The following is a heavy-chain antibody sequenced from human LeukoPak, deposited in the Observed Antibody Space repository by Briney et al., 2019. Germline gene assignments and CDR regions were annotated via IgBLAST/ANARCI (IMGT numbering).Heavy chain of an antibody. CDR3: ARGGLVL. CDR1: GFIFRDYF. Sequence: GGSLRLSCAASGFIFRDYFMSWIRQTPGKGLEWVAYISSSGSIKYYRDSVKGRFTISRDNARQSLSLQMNSLGTDDTAVYYCARGGLVLWGQGTLVTVSS. J-gene: IGHJ4*02. D-gene: IGHD3-16*01. V-gene: IGHV3-11*01. CDR2: ISSSGSIK.